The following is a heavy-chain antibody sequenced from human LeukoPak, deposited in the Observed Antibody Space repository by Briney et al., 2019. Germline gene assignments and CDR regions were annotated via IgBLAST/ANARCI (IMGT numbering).Heavy chain of an antibody. V-gene: IGHV3-23*01. J-gene: IGHJ6*03. CDR2: ISGSGGST. Sequence: GGSLRLSCAASGFTFSIYSMNWVRQAPGKGLEWVSAISGSGGSTYYADSVKGRFTISRDNSENTLYLQMNSLRAEDTAVYYCAKDPNFYYCMDVWGKGTTVTISS. CDR1: GFTFSIYS. CDR3: AKDPNFYYCMDV.